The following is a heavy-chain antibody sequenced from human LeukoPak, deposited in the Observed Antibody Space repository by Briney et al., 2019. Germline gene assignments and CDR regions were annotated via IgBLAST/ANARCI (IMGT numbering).Heavy chain of an antibody. CDR3: ARAMSLRYLDP. V-gene: IGHV3-72*01. CDR2: TGNKANGYTT. J-gene: IGHJ5*02. D-gene: IGHD2-2*02. CDR1: GFTFSDHY. Sequence: PGGSLRLSCAASGFTFSDHYIHWVRQAPGKGLEWVGRTGNKANGYTTEYAASVKDRFSISRDDSKNSLYLQMNSLKSEDTAVYFCARAMSLRYLDPWGQGTLVTVSS.